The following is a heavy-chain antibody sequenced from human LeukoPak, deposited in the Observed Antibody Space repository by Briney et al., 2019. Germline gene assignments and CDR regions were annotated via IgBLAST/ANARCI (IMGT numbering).Heavy chain of an antibody. CDR3: ARLVVVVAATQDNWFDP. V-gene: IGHV4-39*07. D-gene: IGHD2-15*01. CDR2: IYYSGST. CDR1: VASISSSSYS. J-gene: IGHJ5*02. Sequence: SETLPLTCSVPVASISSSSYSWGWFRQPPGKGLEGIGRIYYSGSTYYNPSLKSRVTISVDTSKNQFSLKLSSVTAADTAVYYCARLVVVVAATQDNWFDPWGQGTLVTVSS.